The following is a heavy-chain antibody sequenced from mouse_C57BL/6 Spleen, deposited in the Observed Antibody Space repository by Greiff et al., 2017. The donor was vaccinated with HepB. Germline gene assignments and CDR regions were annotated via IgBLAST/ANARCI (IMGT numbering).Heavy chain of an antibody. CDR3: ARGITTRGYYFDY. CDR1: GYSFTGYY. V-gene: IGHV1-42*01. CDR2: INPSTGGT. J-gene: IGHJ2*01. Sequence: VQLQQSGPELVKPGASVKISCKASGYSFTGYYMNWVKQSPEKSLEWIGEINPSTGGTTYNQKFKAKATLTVDKSSSTAYMQLKSLTSEDSAVYYCARGITTRGYYFDYWGQGTTLTGSS. D-gene: IGHD2-4*01.